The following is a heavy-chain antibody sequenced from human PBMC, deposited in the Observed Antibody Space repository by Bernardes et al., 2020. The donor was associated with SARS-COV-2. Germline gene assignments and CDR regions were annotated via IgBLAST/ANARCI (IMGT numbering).Heavy chain of an antibody. D-gene: IGHD3-22*01. CDR2: ISDDGGIT. CDR1: GFTFSSSG. V-gene: IGHV3-23*01. Sequence: GGSLRLSCAAPGFTFSSSGMSWVRQAPGKGLEWVSAISDDGGITKYADSVKGRFTISRDTSKNTLYLRMNSLRAEDTAVYYCARRAEKISGYVHRYFDYWGQGTLVTVSS. J-gene: IGHJ4*02. CDR3: ARRAEKISGYVHRYFDY.